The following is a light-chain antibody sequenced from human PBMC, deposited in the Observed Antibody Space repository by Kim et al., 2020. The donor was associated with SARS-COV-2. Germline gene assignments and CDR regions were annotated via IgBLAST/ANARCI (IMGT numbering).Light chain of an antibody. CDR1: SSNIGGNS. CDR3: AVWDDSLSGWV. J-gene: IGLJ3*02. V-gene: IGLV1-44*01. Sequence: QSVLTQPPSASGTPGQRVTISCFGSSSNIGGNSVNWYQQLPGTAPKLLIYNDNQWPSGVPDRFSGSKSGTSASLAISGLQSEDEADYYCAVWDDSLSGWVFGGGTQLTVL. CDR2: NDN.